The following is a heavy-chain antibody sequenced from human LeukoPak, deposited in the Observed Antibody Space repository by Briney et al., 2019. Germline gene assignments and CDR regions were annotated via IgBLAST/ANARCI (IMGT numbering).Heavy chain of an antibody. CDR3: ARPPGRDGYNRYEY. CDR1: GYTFTGYY. V-gene: IGHV1-2*02. D-gene: IGHD5-24*01. J-gene: IGHJ4*02. CDR2: INPDSGGT. Sequence: ASVKVSCKASGYTFTGYYMHWVRQAPGQGLEWMGWINPDSGGTNYAEKFQGRVTMTGDTSISTAYMELSRLRSDDTAVYYCARPPGRDGYNRYEYWGQGTLVTVSS.